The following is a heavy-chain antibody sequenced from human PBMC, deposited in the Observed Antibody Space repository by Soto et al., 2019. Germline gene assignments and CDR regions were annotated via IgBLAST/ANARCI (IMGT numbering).Heavy chain of an antibody. CDR1: GGSFSGYY. CDR3: ARGWGRIFDY. Sequence: QVQLQQWGAGLLKPSETLSLTCAVYGGSFSGYYWSWIRQPPGKGLEWIGEINHSGSTNYNPSLXSXVXLXVYSSKNQFPLKLSSVTAADTAVYYCARGWGRIFDYWGQGTLVTVSS. CDR2: INHSGST. J-gene: IGHJ4*02. V-gene: IGHV4-34*01. D-gene: IGHD7-27*01.